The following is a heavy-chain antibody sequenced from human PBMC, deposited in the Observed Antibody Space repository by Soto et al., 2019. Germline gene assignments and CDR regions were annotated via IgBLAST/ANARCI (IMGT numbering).Heavy chain of an antibody. J-gene: IGHJ4*02. V-gene: IGHV4-34*01. D-gene: IGHD3-10*01. CDR1: GASLSDNY. CDR2: INHSGNT. CDR3: ARDHEVPGVIWDY. Sequence: PSETLSLTCAVYGASLSDNYCNWLRQPPGKGLEWIGEINHSGNTNYNPSLRSRVTISIDTSKNQLSLNLRSVSAEDTAVYYCARDHEVPGVIWDYWGQGILVTVSS.